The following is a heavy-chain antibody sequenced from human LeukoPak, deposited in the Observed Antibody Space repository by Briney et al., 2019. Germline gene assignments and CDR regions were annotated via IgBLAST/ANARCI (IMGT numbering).Heavy chain of an antibody. J-gene: IGHJ5*02. Sequence: VASVKVSCKASGYTFTGYYMHWVRQAPGQGLEWMGWISAYNGNTNYAQKLQGRVTMTTDTSTSTAYMELRSLRSDDTAVYYCAREGELHYYDSSGYYYPLGPWGQGTLVTVSS. CDR1: GYTFTGYY. D-gene: IGHD3-22*01. CDR2: ISAYNGNT. V-gene: IGHV1-18*04. CDR3: AREGELHYYDSSGYYYPLGP.